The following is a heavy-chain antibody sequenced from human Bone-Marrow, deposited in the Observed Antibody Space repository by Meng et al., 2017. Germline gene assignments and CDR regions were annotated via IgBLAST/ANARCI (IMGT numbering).Heavy chain of an antibody. CDR2: TYYRSKWYN. CDR3: ARQEGAFDY. Sequence: QIQPQQSGPGLVTPSQTLSITCAISGDSVSSNSAAWNWLRQSPSRGLEWVGRTYYRSKWYNDYAVSVKSRITINPDTSKNQFSLQLNSVTPEDTAVYDCARQEGAFDYWGQGTLVTVSS. CDR1: GDSVSSNSAA. V-gene: IGHV6-1*01. J-gene: IGHJ4*02. D-gene: IGHD3-16*01.